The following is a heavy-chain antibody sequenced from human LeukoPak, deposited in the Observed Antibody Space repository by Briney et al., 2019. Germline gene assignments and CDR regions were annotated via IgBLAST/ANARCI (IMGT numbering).Heavy chain of an antibody. D-gene: IGHD4-17*01. CDR3: ANKATTLVCDF. V-gene: IGHV3-23*01. CDR2: ISAGGDNT. J-gene: IGHJ4*02. Sequence: GGSLRLSCAASGFTFSGYAMTWVRQAPGKGLEWVSSISAGGDNTYYAGSVKGRFTVSRDNSKNTLYLQMNSLKAEDTAVYYCANKATTLVCDFWGQGTLVTVSS. CDR1: GFTFSGYA.